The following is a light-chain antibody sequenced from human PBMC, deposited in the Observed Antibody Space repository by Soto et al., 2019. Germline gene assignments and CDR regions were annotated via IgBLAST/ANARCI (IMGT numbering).Light chain of an antibody. CDR3: QQLNNYPPVT. CDR1: QGISTY. V-gene: IGKV1-9*01. CDR2: AAS. J-gene: IGKJ3*01. Sequence: IQLTQSPSSLSASVGDRVTITCRASQGISTYLAWYQQKSGKAPKLLIYAASTLQRGVPSRFSGSGSGTDFTLTISSLQPEDFATYYCQQLNNYPPVTLGPGTKVDIK.